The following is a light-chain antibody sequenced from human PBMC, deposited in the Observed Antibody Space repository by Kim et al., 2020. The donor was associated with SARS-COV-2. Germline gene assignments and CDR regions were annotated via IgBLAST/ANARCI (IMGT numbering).Light chain of an antibody. Sequence: SPGDSATLSCRASQSVTGSWLAWYHQKPGQAPRLLIYGASSRTAGIPDRFSGSGSGTDFTLTISRLEPEDFAVYYCQQYGTSPPTFGQGTKVEIK. CDR3: QQYGTSPPT. J-gene: IGKJ2*01. CDR1: QSVTGSW. V-gene: IGKV3-20*01. CDR2: GAS.